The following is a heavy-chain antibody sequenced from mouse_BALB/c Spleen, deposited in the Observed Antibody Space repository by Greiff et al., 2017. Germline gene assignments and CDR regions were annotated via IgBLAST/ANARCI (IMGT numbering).Heavy chain of an antibody. Sequence: EVKLVESGGGLVKPGGSLKLSCAASGFTFSSYTMSWVRQTPEKRLEWVATISSGGGNTYYPDTVKGRFTISRDNAKNTLYLQMSSLKSEDTAMYYCARHEGAMDYWGQGTSVTVSS. J-gene: IGHJ4*01. CDR1: GFTFSSYT. CDR3: ARHEGAMDY. CDR2: ISSGGGNT. V-gene: IGHV5-9*04.